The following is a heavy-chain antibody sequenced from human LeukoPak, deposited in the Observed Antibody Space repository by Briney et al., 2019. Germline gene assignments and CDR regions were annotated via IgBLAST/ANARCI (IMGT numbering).Heavy chain of an antibody. Sequence: TGGSLRLSCAASGFTFSSYSMNWVRQAPGKGLEWVSSISSSSSYIYYADSVKGRFTISRDNAKNSLYLQMNSLRAEDTAVYYCAREPTPTAYYDFWSGYSNGMDAWGQGTTVTVSS. CDR3: AREPTPTAYYDFWSGYSNGMDA. J-gene: IGHJ6*02. D-gene: IGHD3-3*01. CDR2: ISSSSSYI. V-gene: IGHV3-21*01. CDR1: GFTFSSYS.